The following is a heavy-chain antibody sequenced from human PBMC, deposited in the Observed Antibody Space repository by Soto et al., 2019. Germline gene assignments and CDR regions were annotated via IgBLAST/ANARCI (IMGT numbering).Heavy chain of an antibody. J-gene: IGHJ4*02. D-gene: IGHD3-22*01. CDR2: IHSSGSI. Sequence: SETLSLTCTVSGGSISSDDYYWSWIRQAPGMGLEWIGYIHSSGSIYYNPSLKSRATMSIDTARNQFSLNVSSVTVADTAGYYCARDIDGLHDDTSCHFPRPGWGQGTLVTVSS. CDR3: ARDIDGLHDDTSCHFPRPG. V-gene: IGHV4-30-4*01. CDR1: GGSISSDDYY.